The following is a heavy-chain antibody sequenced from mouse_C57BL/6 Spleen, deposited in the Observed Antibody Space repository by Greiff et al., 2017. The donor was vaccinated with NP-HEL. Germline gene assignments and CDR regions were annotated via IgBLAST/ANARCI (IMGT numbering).Heavy chain of an antibody. CDR3: TRGRNYDYDVGAMDY. J-gene: IGHJ4*01. D-gene: IGHD2-4*01. CDR1: GYTFTDYE. V-gene: IGHV1-15*01. Sequence: VQLQQSGAELVRPGASVTLSCKASGYTFTDYEMHWVKQTPVHGLEWIGAIDPETGGTAYNQKFKGKAILTADKSSSTAYMELRSLTSEDSAVYYCTRGRNYDYDVGAMDYWGQGTSVTVSS. CDR2: IDPETGGT.